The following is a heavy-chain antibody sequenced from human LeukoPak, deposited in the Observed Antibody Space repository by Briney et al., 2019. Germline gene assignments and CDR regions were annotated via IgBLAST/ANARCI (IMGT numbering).Heavy chain of an antibody. V-gene: IGHV3-7*01. CDR1: GFTFSNFW. CDR3: ARVAYSYGSLDY. J-gene: IGHJ4*02. D-gene: IGHD3-16*01. Sequence: PGGSLRLSCAASGFTFSNFWMSWVRQAPGKGLEWVANINQDGSEKYYVDSLKRRFTISRDNAKNSVYLQMDSLRAEDTAVYYCARVAYSYGSLDYWGQGTLVTVSS. CDR2: INQDGSEK.